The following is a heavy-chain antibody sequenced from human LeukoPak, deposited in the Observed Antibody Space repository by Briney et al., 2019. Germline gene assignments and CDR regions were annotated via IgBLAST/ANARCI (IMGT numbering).Heavy chain of an antibody. CDR2: INPDGSQK. CDR1: GFTFSGNW. CDR3: AKLLGTVTTYDS. D-gene: IGHD2/OR15-2a*01. V-gene: IGHV3-7*01. Sequence: GGSLRLSCEASGFTFSGNWMSWVRQAPGKGLEWVASINPDGSQKLCVDSVKGRFTISRDNTKSSPYLQMNSLGAEDTAMYYCAKLLGTVTTYDSWGQGTRVTVSS. J-gene: IGHJ4*02.